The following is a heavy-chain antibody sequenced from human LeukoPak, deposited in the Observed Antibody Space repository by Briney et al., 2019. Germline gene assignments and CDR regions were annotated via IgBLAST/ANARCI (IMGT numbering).Heavy chain of an antibody. D-gene: IGHD3-22*01. V-gene: IGHV4-39*07. CDR3: ARETRYYDSSGLSH. CDR2: INYRGST. J-gene: IGHJ4*02. Sequence: SETLSLTCTVSNASISSNTYYRAWIRQPPGKGLEYIGSINYRGSTYYNPSLKSRVTISVDTSKNQFSLKLSSVTAADTAVYYCARETRYYDSSGLSHWGQGTLVTVSS. CDR1: NASISSNTYY.